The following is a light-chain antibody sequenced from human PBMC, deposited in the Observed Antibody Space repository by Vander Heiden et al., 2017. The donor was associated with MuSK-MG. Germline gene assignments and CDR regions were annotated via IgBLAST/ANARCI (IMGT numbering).Light chain of an antibody. CDR2: SNS. V-gene: IGLV1-40*01. J-gene: IGLJ2*01. CDR1: SSKIGAGCD. Sequence: QYVLTQPPSGSGAPGQTVTNYCTGTSSKIGAGCDVHWSPYLPGNDPKLLLYSNSNRPAGVPDRFSGSKSGTSASLAITGLQADDEADYYCQSYDGTLGGVFGGGTKLTVL. CDR3: QSYDGTLGGV.